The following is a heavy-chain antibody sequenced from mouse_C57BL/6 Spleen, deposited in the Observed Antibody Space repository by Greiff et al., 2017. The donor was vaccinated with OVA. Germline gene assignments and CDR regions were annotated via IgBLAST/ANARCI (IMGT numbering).Heavy chain of an antibody. CDR3: ARDRDGYYNYAMDY. CDR1: GFTFSSYA. V-gene: IGHV5-4*01. J-gene: IGHJ4*01. Sequence: EVQLVESGGGLVKPGGSLKLSCAASGFTFSSYAMSWVRQTPEKRLEWVATISDGGSYTYYPDNVKGRFTISRDNAKNNLYLQMSHLKSEDTAMYYCARDRDGYYNYAMDYWGQGTSVTVSS. CDR2: ISDGGSYT. D-gene: IGHD2-3*01.